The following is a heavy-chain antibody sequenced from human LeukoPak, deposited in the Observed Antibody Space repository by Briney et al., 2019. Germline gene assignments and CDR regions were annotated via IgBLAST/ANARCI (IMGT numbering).Heavy chain of an antibody. Sequence: ASVKVSCKASGYTFTNYDINWVRQATGQGLEWMGWINPNSDNTGYPQKFQGRVTITWNTSISTAYMELSSLRSEDTAVYYCARGPSGSWSSRVRYMDVWGKGPRSPSP. CDR2: INPNSDNT. V-gene: IGHV1-8*03. CDR1: GYTFTNYD. J-gene: IGHJ6*03. D-gene: IGHD6-13*01. CDR3: ARGPSGSWSSRVRYMDV.